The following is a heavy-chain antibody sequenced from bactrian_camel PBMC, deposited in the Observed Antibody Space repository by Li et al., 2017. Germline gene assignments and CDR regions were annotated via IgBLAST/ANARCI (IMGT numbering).Heavy chain of an antibody. D-gene: IGHD3*01. J-gene: IGHJ4*01. CDR2: IGGDGST. V-gene: IGHV3S44*01. CDR1: ESTARGYC. Sequence: DVQLVESGGGSVEAGGSLTLSCAASESTARGYCLTWFRQGSGSEREWIALIGGDGSTSYADSVKGRFTISKDNAKDTLYLQMNSLKIEDTAVYYCALGSSRQATMTARGKGTQVTVS.